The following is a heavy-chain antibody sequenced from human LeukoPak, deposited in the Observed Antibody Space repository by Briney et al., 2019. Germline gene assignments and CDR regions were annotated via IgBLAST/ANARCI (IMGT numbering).Heavy chain of an antibody. V-gene: IGHV4-59*12. CDR1: GGFISSYY. CDR2: IYYSGST. CDR3: ARLIRPNYYGSGSYYNKDY. J-gene: IGHJ4*02. Sequence: SETLSLTCTVSGGFISSYYWSWIRQPPGKGLEWIGYIYYSGSTNYNPSLKSRVTISVDTSKNQFSLKLSSVTAADTAVYYCARLIRPNYYGSGSYYNKDYWGQGTLVTVSS. D-gene: IGHD3-10*01.